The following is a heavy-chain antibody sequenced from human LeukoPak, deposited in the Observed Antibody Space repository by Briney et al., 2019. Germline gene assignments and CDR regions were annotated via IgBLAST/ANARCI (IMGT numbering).Heavy chain of an antibody. Sequence: EGSLRLSCAASAFSFSNYAMHWVRQAPGKGLEWVAVISYDGTNKHYADSVKGRFTISRDNSRNTLYLQVNSLRSEDTAVYYCARDGGLLTAYYPDYWGQGTLVTVSS. CDR2: ISYDGTNK. V-gene: IGHV3-30*04. J-gene: IGHJ4*02. D-gene: IGHD3-9*01. CDR3: ARDGGLLTAYYPDY. CDR1: AFSFSNYA.